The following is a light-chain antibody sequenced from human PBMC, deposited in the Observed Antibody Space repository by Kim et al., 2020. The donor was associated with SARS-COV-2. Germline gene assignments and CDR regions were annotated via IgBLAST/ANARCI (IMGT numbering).Light chain of an antibody. V-gene: IGKV3-11*01. CDR2: DTS. Sequence: EIVLTQSPATLSLSPGERATLSCRASQSVGSFLAWYQQKPGQAPRLLIYDTSNRATGIPTRFSGSGSRTDFTLTISSLEPEDFAVYYCQQRSNWPWTFGQGTKVDIK. J-gene: IGKJ1*01. CDR1: QSVGSF. CDR3: QQRSNWPWT.